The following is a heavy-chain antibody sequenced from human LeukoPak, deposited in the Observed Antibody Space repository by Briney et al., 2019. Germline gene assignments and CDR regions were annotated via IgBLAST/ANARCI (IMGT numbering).Heavy chain of an antibody. J-gene: IGHJ4*02. CDR2: IKQDGSEK. CDR3: ARLAAAGKVDY. CDR1: GFTFSSHW. V-gene: IGHV3-7*01. Sequence: GSLRLSCTASGFTFSSHWMSWVRQAPGKGLEWVANIKQDGSEKYYVDSVKGRFTISRDNAKNSLYLQMNSLRAEDTAVYYCARLAAAGKVDYWGQGTLVTVSS. D-gene: IGHD6-13*01.